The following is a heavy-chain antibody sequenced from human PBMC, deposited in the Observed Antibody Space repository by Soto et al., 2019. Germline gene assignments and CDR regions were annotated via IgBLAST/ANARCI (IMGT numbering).Heavy chain of an antibody. CDR3: ARDPSIDYYDSSGYFDY. CDR2: IWYDGSNK. V-gene: IGHV3-33*01. J-gene: IGHJ4*02. Sequence: LEWVAVIWYDGSNKYYADSVKGRFTISRDNSKNTLYLQMNSLRAEDTAVYYCARDPSIDYYDSSGYFDYWGQGTLVTVSS. D-gene: IGHD3-22*01.